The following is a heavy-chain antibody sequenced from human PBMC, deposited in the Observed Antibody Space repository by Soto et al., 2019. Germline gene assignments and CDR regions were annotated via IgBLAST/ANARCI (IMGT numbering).Heavy chain of an antibody. CDR3: ARTAGGSFWGYSDY. V-gene: IGHV5-51*01. Sequence: PGESLKISCKGSGYSFTSYWIGWVRQMPGKGLEWMGIIYPGDADTRYGPSFQGEVAISDDKSISTAYLQWSSLKASDTAMYYCARTAGGSFWGYSDYWGQGTLVTVSS. CDR2: IYPGDADT. J-gene: IGHJ4*02. CDR1: GYSFTSYW. D-gene: IGHD1-26*01.